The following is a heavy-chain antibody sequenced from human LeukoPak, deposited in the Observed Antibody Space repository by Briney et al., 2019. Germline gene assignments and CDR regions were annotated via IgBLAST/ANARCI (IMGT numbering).Heavy chain of an antibody. Sequence: ASVKVSCKVSGYTLTELSMHWVRQAPGKGLEWMGGFDPEDGETIYAQKFQGRVTMTRDTSTSTVYMELSSLRSEDTAVYYCARAPGYSSSWFDYWGQGTLVTVSS. D-gene: IGHD6-13*01. CDR3: ARAPGYSSSWFDY. CDR2: FDPEDGET. J-gene: IGHJ4*02. CDR1: GYTLTELS. V-gene: IGHV1-24*01.